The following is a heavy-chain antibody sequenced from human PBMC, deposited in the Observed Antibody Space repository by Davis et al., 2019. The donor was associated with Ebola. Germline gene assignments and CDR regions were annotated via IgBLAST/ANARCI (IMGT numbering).Heavy chain of an antibody. CDR3: VKGSITTTVVVYFDS. D-gene: IGHD3-22*01. CDR1: GFMFSSYA. Sequence: GESLKISCSVSGFMFSSYAMYWVRQAPGKGLQYVAGISSNGGTTHYADSVKGRFIISRDNSKNALYLQMSSLRVEDTSVYFCVKGSITTTVVVYFDSWGQGTLVTVSS. V-gene: IGHV3-64D*06. J-gene: IGHJ4*02. CDR2: ISSNGGTT.